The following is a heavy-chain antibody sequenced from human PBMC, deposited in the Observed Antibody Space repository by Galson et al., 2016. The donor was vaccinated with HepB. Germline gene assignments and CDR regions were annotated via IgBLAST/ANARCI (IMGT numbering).Heavy chain of an antibody. Sequence: ETLSLTCTVSGASISSSNYYWAWIRQPPGKGLEWIGSIYFSGNTYSHPSLKSRLTMSVDTSKNGFSLRLTSVTAADAALYYCAREYSNTWRLFDDWGQGALVTVSS. V-gene: IGHV4-39*02. CDR2: IYFSGNT. CDR1: GASISSSNYY. J-gene: IGHJ4*02. CDR3: AREYSNTWRLFDD. D-gene: IGHD6-13*01.